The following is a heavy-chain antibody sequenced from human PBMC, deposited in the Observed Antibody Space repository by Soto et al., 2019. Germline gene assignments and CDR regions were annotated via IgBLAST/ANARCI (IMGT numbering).Heavy chain of an antibody. Sequence: SETLSLTCTVSDYSIIFGYYWGWIRQPPGKGLEWIGSIYYNGDTYYNPSLKSRVTISVDTSKNHFSLKLNSVTAADTAVYFCARGGLYDLWSGLFDWGQGIRVTVSS. V-gene: IGHV4-38-2*02. CDR3: ARGGLYDLWSGLFD. D-gene: IGHD3-3*01. CDR1: DYSIIFGYY. CDR2: IYYNGDT. J-gene: IGHJ4*02.